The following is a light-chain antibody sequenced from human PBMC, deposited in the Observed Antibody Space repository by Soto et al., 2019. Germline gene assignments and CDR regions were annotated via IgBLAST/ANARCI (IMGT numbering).Light chain of an antibody. Sequence: IVLTQSPATPSSSPGERATLSCRASQTVGVRLAWYQHKHGQAPRRLIYEASNRAAGVPGRFSGSVSGTDGTLTITRLEKEDGAFYYCHQRQRWTRTFGQVTKVDIK. CDR2: EAS. V-gene: IGKV3-11*01. CDR3: HQRQRWTRT. J-gene: IGKJ1*01. CDR1: QTVGVR.